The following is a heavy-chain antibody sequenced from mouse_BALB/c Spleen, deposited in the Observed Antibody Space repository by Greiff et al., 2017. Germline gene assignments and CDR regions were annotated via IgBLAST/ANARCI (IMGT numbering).Heavy chain of an antibody. CDR1: GFSLTSYG. V-gene: IGHV2-6-2*01. CDR3: ASGYLDGAMDY. J-gene: IGHJ4*01. D-gene: IGHD1-2*01. CDR2: IWSDGST. Sequence: VQLVEESGPDLVAPSQSLSITCTVSGFSLTSYGVHWVRQPPGKGLEWLVVIWSDGSTTYNSALKSRLSISKDNSKSQVFLKMNSLQTDDTAMYYCASGYLDGAMDYWGQGTSVTVSS.